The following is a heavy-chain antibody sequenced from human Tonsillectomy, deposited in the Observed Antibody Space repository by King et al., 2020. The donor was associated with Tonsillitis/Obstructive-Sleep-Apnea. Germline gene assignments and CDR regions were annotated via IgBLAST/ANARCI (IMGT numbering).Heavy chain of an antibody. Sequence: VQLVESGGGLDKPGGSVRLSCAASGFTFREYYMSWIRQAPGKGLEWVSYISSSASNIYYADSVKGRFTISRDNAKNSLYLKMNSVRAEVTTVYYCAGSRTYYYDSSGYSLWGQGTPVTVSS. CDR1: GFTFREYY. CDR2: ISSSASNI. D-gene: IGHD3-22*01. J-gene: IGHJ4*02. V-gene: IGHV3-11*01. CDR3: AGSRTYYYDSSGYSL.